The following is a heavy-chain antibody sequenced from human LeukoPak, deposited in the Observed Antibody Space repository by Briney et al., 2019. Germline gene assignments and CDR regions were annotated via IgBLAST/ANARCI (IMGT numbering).Heavy chain of an antibody. J-gene: IGHJ3*01. CDR1: GYIFNNYW. D-gene: IGHD3-10*01. Sequence: GESLKISSDGSGYIFNNYWICWMRPMPGDGGEGMGIIHPGDSDIRYSPSFQGLVTISADMSISTAYLQWSSLKASDTAKYYCARQGGSGTYVWGQGTMVTVSS. CDR2: IHPGDSDI. CDR3: ARQGGSGTYV. V-gene: IGHV5-51*01.